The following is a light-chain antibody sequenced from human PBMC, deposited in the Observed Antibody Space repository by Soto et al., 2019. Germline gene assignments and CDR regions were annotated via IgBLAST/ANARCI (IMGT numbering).Light chain of an antibody. CDR2: GAS. V-gene: IGKV3-15*01. CDR3: QQSNNWPYT. Sequence: EIVLTQSPGILSVSPGERANLSSRASQSVSTNLAWFQQKPGQAPRLLIYGASTRATGIPARFSGSGSGTEFTLTINSLQSEDLAVYYCQQSNNWPYTFGQGTKLEV. J-gene: IGKJ2*01. CDR1: QSVSTN.